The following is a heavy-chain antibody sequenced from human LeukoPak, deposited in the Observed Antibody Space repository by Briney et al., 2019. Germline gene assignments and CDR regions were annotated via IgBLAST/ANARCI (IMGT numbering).Heavy chain of an antibody. Sequence: GGSLRLSCAASGFTFSSYSMDWVRQAPGKGLEWLSYISSSSSSSIYYADSVKGRFTISRDNAKNSLYLQMNSLRAEDTAVYYCARGQRFLEWSSNWFDPWGQGTLVTVSS. CDR3: ARGQRFLEWSSNWFDP. V-gene: IGHV3-48*04. J-gene: IGHJ5*02. CDR2: ISSSSSSSI. D-gene: IGHD3-3*01. CDR1: GFTFSSYS.